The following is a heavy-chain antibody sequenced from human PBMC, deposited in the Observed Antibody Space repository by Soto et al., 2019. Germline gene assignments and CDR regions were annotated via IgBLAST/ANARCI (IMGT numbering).Heavy chain of an antibody. CDR3: AKHGGEVPYDHVDV. CDR1: GFTFRKFA. Sequence: EVQLVESVGGFVQPGGSLRLSCAASGFTFRKFAMSWVREALGKGLEWVSGISRSGGSTYYADSLKGRCTISRDNSKNTLYLQIDSLRVGDTATYYCAKHGGEVPYDHVDVWGQGAPVTVSS. V-gene: IGHV3-23*04. CDR2: ISRSGGST. J-gene: IGHJ6*02. D-gene: IGHD3-10*01.